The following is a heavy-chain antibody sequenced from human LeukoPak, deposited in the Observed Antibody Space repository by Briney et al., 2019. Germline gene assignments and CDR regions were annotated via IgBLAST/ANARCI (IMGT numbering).Heavy chain of an antibody. CDR2: ISAYNGNT. CDR3: ARVVYCSGGSCYVFDY. J-gene: IGHJ4*02. D-gene: IGHD2-15*01. Sequence: GASVKVSCKASGHTFTSYGISWVRQAPGQGLEWMGWISAYNGNTNYAQRLQGRVTMTTDTSASTVYMEVRSLRSDDTAVYYCARVVYCSGGSCYVFDYWGQGTLVTVSS. CDR1: GHTFTSYG. V-gene: IGHV1-18*01.